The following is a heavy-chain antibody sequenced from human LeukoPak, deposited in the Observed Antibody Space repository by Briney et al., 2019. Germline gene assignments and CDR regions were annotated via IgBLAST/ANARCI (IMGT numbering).Heavy chain of an antibody. J-gene: IGHJ5*02. V-gene: IGHV1-2*02. CDR2: INPNSGGT. Sequence: ASVKVSCKASGYTFTGYYMHWVRQAPGQGLEWMGWINPNSGGTNYAQKFQGRGTMTRDTSISTAYMELSRLRSDDTAVYYCARKGIAAAGNWFDPWGQGTLVTVSS. CDR1: GYTFTGYY. D-gene: IGHD6-13*01. CDR3: ARKGIAAAGNWFDP.